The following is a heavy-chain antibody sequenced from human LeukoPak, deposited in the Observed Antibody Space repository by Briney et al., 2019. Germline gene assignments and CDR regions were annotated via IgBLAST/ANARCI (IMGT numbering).Heavy chain of an antibody. Sequence: GGSLRLSCAASGFTFSSYSMNWVRQAPGKGLEWVSYISSSSSTIYYADSVKGRFTISRDNAKNSLYLQMNSLRAEDTAVYYCARAHDYGGNFDDYWGQGPLATVSS. D-gene: IGHD4-23*01. CDR2: ISSSSSTI. CDR3: ARAHDYGGNFDDY. CDR1: GFTFSSYS. J-gene: IGHJ4*02. V-gene: IGHV3-48*01.